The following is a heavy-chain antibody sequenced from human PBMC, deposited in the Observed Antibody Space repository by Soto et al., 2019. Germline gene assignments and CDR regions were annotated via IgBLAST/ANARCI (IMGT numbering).Heavy chain of an antibody. CDR3: AKAALPGTTYYYYGMDV. V-gene: IGHV3-23*01. CDR1: GFTFSSYA. D-gene: IGHD1-7*01. Sequence: GGSLRLSCAASGFTFSSYAMSWVRQAPGKGLEWVSAISGSGGSTYYADSVKGRFTISRDNSKNTLYLQMNSLRAEDTAVYYCAKAALPGTTYYYYGMDVWGQGTTVTAP. J-gene: IGHJ6*02. CDR2: ISGSGGST.